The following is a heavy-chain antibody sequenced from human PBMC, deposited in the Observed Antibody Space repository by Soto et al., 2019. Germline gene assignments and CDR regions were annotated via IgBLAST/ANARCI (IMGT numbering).Heavy chain of an antibody. Sequence: ASVKVSCKAPGYTFTSYAMHWVRQAPGQRLEWMGWINAGNGNTKYSQKFQGRVTITRDTSASTAYMELSSLRSEDTAVYYCARSIVVVTALDYWGQGTLVTVPQ. CDR3: ARSIVVVTALDY. CDR2: INAGNGNT. V-gene: IGHV1-3*01. CDR1: GYTFTSYA. D-gene: IGHD2-21*02. J-gene: IGHJ4*02.